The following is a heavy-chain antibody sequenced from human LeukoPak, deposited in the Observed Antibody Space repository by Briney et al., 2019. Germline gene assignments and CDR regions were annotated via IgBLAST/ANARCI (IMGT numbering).Heavy chain of an antibody. CDR3: ARDRGWGLRFLDY. CDR1: GFTLSTYW. CDR2: IKQDGSED. Sequence: GGSLRLSCAASGFTLSTYWMTWVRQAPGKGLEWVSNIKQDGSEDYYVDSVKGRFTISRDNAKNSLYLQMNSLRAEDTAVYYCARDRGWGLRFLDYWGQGTLVTVSS. V-gene: IGHV3-7*01. J-gene: IGHJ4*02. D-gene: IGHD1-26*01.